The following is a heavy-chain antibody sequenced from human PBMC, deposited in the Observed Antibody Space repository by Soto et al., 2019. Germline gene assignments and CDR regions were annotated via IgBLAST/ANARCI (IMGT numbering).Heavy chain of an antibody. CDR1: DYTFTSYG. CDR3: ARDNMVKSSGWYNY. Sequence: QIQLVQSGAEVKKPGASVKVSCKTSDYTFTSYGISWMRQAPGQGLEWMGWISAYNGNTNYAQKFQGRVTMTTDTSTSTGYLELRSLRSDDTAVYYCARDNMVKSSGWYNYWGQGTRVIVSS. CDR2: ISAYNGNT. V-gene: IGHV1-18*01. J-gene: IGHJ4*02. D-gene: IGHD6-19*01.